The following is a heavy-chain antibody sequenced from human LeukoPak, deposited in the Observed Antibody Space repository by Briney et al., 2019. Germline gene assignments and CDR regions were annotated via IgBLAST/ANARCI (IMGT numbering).Heavy chain of an antibody. Sequence: GGSLRLSCAASGFTFSSYEMNWVRQAPGKGLEWVSYISSSGSTIYYADSVKGRFTISRDNAKNSLYLQMNSLRAEDTAVYYCARDSDYYDSSGTNGFDYWGQGTLVTVSS. V-gene: IGHV3-48*03. D-gene: IGHD3-22*01. CDR3: ARDSDYYDSSGTNGFDY. CDR2: ISSSGSTI. J-gene: IGHJ4*02. CDR1: GFTFSSYE.